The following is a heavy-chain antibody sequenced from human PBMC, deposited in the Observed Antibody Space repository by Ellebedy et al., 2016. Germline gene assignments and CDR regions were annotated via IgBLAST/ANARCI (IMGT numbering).Heavy chain of an antibody. Sequence: SLKISXAGSGFTFDDYAMHWVRQAPGKGLEWVSGITWNSGSIGYADSVKGRFTISRDNAKNSLYLQMNSLRPEDTAVYYCARSVQFGFDLWGQGTMVTVSS. D-gene: IGHD3-10*01. V-gene: IGHV3-9*01. CDR2: ITWNSGSI. CDR3: ARSVQFGFDL. CDR1: GFTFDDYA. J-gene: IGHJ3*01.